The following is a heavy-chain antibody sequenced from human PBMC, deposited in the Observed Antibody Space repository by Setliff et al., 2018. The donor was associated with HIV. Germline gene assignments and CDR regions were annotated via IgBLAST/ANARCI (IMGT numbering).Heavy chain of an antibody. CDR3: AKDAFPVSNTWYGGIDC. CDR2: IYSSGST. CDR1: GGSISSYY. Sequence: NPSETLSLTCTVSGGSISSYYWSWIRQPPGKGLEWLGHIYSSGSTNYNPSLKSRVTISVDTSKNQFSLKLASVTAADTAVYYCAKDAFPVSNTWYGGIDCWGQGTLVTSPQ. D-gene: IGHD6-13*01. J-gene: IGHJ4*02. V-gene: IGHV4-4*09.